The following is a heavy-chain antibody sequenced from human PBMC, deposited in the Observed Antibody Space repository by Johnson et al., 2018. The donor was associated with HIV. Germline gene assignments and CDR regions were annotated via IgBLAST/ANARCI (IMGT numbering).Heavy chain of an antibody. CDR2: IWYDGSNK. V-gene: IGHV3-33*03. CDR1: GFTFSSYG. CDR3: AKGRDGDSDAFDI. D-gene: IGHD4-17*01. J-gene: IGHJ3*02. Sequence: QMLFLESGGGVVQPGRSLRLSCAASGFTFSSYGMHWVRQAPGKGLEWVAVIWYDGSNKYYADSVKGRFTISRDNSKNSLYLQMNSLRTEDTALYYCAKGRDGDSDAFDIWGQGTMVTVSS.